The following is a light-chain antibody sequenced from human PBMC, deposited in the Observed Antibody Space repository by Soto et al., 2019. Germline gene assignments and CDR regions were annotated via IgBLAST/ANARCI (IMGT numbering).Light chain of an antibody. CDR2: AAS. CDR1: QGISNY. CDR3: QKYNSAPRT. Sequence: DIQMTQSPSSLSASVGDRVTITFRASQGISNYCAWYQQKPGKVPKLLIYAASTLQSGVPSRFSGSGSGTDFTLTISSLQPEDVATYYCQKYNSAPRTFGQGTKVEIK. J-gene: IGKJ1*01. V-gene: IGKV1-27*01.